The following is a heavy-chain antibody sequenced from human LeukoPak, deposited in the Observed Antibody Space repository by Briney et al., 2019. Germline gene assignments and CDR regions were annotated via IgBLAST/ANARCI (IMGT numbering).Heavy chain of an antibody. V-gene: IGHV4-59*01. CDR3: AKDLKQWPVRALDY. CDR1: GGSISSYY. D-gene: IGHD6-19*01. J-gene: IGHJ4*02. CDR2: IYYSGST. Sequence: PSETLSLTCTVSGGSISSYYWSWIRQPPGKGLEWIGYIYYSGSTNYNPSLKSRVTISVDTSKNQFSLKLSSVTAADTAVYYCAKDLKQWPVRALDYWGQGTLVTVSS.